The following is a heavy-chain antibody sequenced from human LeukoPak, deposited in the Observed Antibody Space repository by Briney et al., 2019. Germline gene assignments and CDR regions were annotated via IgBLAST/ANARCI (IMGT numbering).Heavy chain of an antibody. CDR1: GFTFSSYW. J-gene: IGHJ4*02. Sequence: GGSLRLSCAASGFTFSSYWMHWVRQAPGKGLVWVSRINSDGRSTSYADSVKGRFTISRDNAKNTLYPQMNSLRAEDTAVYYCARLRYDSSGRFFDNWGQGTLVTVSS. CDR3: ARLRYDSSGRFFDN. CDR2: INSDGRST. D-gene: IGHD3-22*01. V-gene: IGHV3-74*01.